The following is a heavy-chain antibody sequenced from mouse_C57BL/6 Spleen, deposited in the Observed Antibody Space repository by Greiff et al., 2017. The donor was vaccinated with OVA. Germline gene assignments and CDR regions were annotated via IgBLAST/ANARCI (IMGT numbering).Heavy chain of an antibody. J-gene: IGHJ2*01. Sequence: EVQLQQSGPELVKPGASVKISCKASGYSFTGYYMNWVKQRRAPRLEWIGEITPSPCCTTYNQKFKAKATLTVDKSSSTAYMQLKSLTSEDSAVYYCARKLGRGLYFDYWGQGTTLTVSS. CDR3: ARKLGRGLYFDY. D-gene: IGHD4-1*01. CDR2: ITPSPCCT. V-gene: IGHV1-42*01. CDR1: GYSFTGYY.